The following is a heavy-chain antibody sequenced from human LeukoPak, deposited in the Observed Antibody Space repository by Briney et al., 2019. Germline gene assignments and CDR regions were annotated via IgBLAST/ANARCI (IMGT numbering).Heavy chain of an antibody. CDR2: IKQDGSQK. Sequence: GGSLRLSCAASGFTFTNYWMAWVRQAPGKGLEWVANIKQDGSQKNYVDSVKGRCTISRDNAKNSLYLQMNSLRAEDTAVYYCVRHPYGDCDYWGQGTLVTVSS. CDR1: GFTFTNYW. D-gene: IGHD4-17*01. V-gene: IGHV3-7*01. CDR3: VRHPYGDCDY. J-gene: IGHJ4*02.